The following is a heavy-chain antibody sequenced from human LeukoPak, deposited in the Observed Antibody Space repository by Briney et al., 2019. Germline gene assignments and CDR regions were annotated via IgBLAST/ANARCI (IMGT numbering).Heavy chain of an antibody. Sequence: GGSLRLSCTASGFSFTNAWMNWVRQAPGMGLEWVGRIKSRSDGEATDYAAPVKGRFSISRDDSKKTVYLRMNYLETEDTGVYYCSTDFDGSGPGGLGSWGQGTLVTVSS. CDR1: GFSFTNAW. V-gene: IGHV3-15*01. D-gene: IGHD3-10*01. CDR2: IKSRSDGEAT. J-gene: IGHJ4*02. CDR3: STDFDGSGPGGLGS.